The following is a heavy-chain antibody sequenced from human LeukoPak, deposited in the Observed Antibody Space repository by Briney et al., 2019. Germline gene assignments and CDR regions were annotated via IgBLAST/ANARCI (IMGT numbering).Heavy chain of an antibody. V-gene: IGHV3-30*02. J-gene: IGHJ4*02. Sequence: GGSLRLSCAASGFTFSSYGMHWVRQAPGKGLEWVAFIRYDGSNKYYADSVKGRFTISRDNSKNTLYLQMNSLRAEDTAVYYCAKDMSGRGWLQVDYWGQGTLVTVSS. D-gene: IGHD5-24*01. CDR2: IRYDGSNK. CDR1: GFTFSSYG. CDR3: AKDMSGRGWLQVDY.